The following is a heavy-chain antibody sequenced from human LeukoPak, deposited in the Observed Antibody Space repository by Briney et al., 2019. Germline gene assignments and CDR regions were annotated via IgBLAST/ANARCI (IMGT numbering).Heavy chain of an antibody. CDR1: GFTFSDY. D-gene: IGHD6-19*01. CDR2: ISSSSRYT. V-gene: IGHV3-11*06. Sequence: GGSLRLSCAASGFTFSDYMSWIRQAPGKGLEWVSYISSSSRYTNYADSVKGRFTISRDNAKNSLYLQMNSLRAEDTAVYYCARDLGIAVAGPTDRWGQGTLVTVSS. CDR3: ARDLGIAVAGPTDR. J-gene: IGHJ4*02.